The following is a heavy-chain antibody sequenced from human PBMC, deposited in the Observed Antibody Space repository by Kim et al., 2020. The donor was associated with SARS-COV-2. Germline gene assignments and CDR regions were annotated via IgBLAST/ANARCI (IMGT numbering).Heavy chain of an antibody. Sequence: GGSLRLSCAASGFTVSSNYMSWVRQAPGKGLEWVSVMYSGGSTYYADSVKGRFTISRADSKNTMYLQMHSLRPEDTAVYSCAGTPPPPFRFLDGANWYF. J-gene: IGHJ2*01. CDR1: GFTVSSNY. V-gene: IGHV3-53*01. D-gene: IGHD3-3*01. CDR2: MYSGGST. CDR3: AGTPPPPFRFLDGANWYF.